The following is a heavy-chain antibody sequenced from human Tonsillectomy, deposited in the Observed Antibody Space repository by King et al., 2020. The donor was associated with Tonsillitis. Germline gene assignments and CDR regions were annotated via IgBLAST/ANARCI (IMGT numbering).Heavy chain of an antibody. CDR1: GFTFSSYW. J-gene: IGHJ4*02. Sequence: VQLVESGGGLVQPGGSLRLSCAASGFTFSSYWMHWVSHAPGKGLVWVSRINSDGRSKRYADSVKDRFTIPRENAKNTLYLQMNSLRAEDTAVFYCERETGYSSGCYVGDYFDYWGQGTLVTVSS. CDR2: INSDGRSK. V-gene: IGHV3-74*01. D-gene: IGHD6-19*01. CDR3: ERETGYSSGCYVGDYFDY.